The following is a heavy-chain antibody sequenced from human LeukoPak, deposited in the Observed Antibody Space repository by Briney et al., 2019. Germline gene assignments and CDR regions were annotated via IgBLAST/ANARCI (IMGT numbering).Heavy chain of an antibody. Sequence: PSETLSLTCTVSGSSISSSSYYWGWIRQPPGKGLEWIGSIYYSGSTYYNPSLKSRVTISVDTSKNQFSLKLSSVTAADTAVYYCALKPPDDAFDIWGQGTMVTVSS. CDR2: IYYSGST. V-gene: IGHV4-39*01. CDR3: ALKPPDDAFDI. J-gene: IGHJ3*02. CDR1: GSSISSSSYY.